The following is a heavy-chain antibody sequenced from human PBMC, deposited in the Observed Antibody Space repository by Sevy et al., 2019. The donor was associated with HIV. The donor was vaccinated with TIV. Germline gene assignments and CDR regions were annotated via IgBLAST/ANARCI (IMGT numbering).Heavy chain of an antibody. Sequence: GGSLRLSCAASEFTFSNYAMNWVRQAPGKGLEWVKSISGSGSDTYHEASGKGRFTISRDNSGNTVYLQMNSLRDEDTAVYYCAKEAVGSTETYFDYWGRGTLVTVSS. CDR3: AKEAVGSTETYFDY. D-gene: IGHD6-19*01. J-gene: IGHJ4*02. CDR2: ISGSGSDT. CDR1: EFTFSNYA. V-gene: IGHV3-23*01.